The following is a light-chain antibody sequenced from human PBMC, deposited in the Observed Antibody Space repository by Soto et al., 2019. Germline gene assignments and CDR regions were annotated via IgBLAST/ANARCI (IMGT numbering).Light chain of an antibody. CDR2: GAS. J-gene: IGKJ1*01. CDR1: QSISDT. V-gene: IGKV3-15*01. Sequence: IVITQSPASLSLSPGGRATLSCRASQSISDTLAWYQQKPGQAPRLLIHGASTRATGFPARFSGSGSGTDFTLTISSLQSEDFAVYYCQQYNNWPWTFGQGTKVDIK. CDR3: QQYNNWPWT.